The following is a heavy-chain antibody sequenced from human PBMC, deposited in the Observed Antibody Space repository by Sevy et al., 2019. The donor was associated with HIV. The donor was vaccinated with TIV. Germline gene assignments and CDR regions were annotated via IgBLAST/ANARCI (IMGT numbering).Heavy chain of an antibody. CDR3: AREVLLWFGEADY. V-gene: IGHV4-38-2*02. CDR2: IYHSGTT. Sequence: SETLSLACAVSGYSISSGYYWGWIRQPPGKGLEWIGSIYHSGTTYYNPSLKSRVTISIDTPKNQFSLKLTSVTAADTAVYYCAREVLLWFGEADYWGEGTLVTVSS. CDR1: GYSISSGYY. J-gene: IGHJ4*02. D-gene: IGHD3-10*01.